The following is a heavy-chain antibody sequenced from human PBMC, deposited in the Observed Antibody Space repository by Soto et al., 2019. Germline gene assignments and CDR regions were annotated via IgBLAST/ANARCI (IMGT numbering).Heavy chain of an antibody. CDR3: VKDGRGSSWYYLDY. V-gene: IGHV3-9*01. D-gene: IGHD6-13*01. J-gene: IGHJ4*02. Sequence: EVQLVESGGDLVQPGRSLRLSCAASGFIFDDYAMHWVRQVPGKGLEWVSGISWDSGSIAYADSVKGRFTISRENAKNSLYLQMNSLRPEDTALYYCVKDGRGSSWYYLDYWGQGTMVTVSS. CDR1: GFIFDDYA. CDR2: ISWDSGSI.